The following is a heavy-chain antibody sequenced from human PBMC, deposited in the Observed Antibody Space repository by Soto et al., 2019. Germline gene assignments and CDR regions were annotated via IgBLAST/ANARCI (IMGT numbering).Heavy chain of an antibody. J-gene: IGHJ6*02. CDR1: GYTFTSYG. Sequence: ASVKVSCKASGYTFTSYGISWVRQAPGQGLEWMGWINPNSGGTNYAQKFQGWVTMTRDTSISTAYMELSRLRSDDTAVYYCARADTGMISATLAGNSYYYGMDVWGQGTTVTVSS. V-gene: IGHV1-2*04. CDR2: INPNSGGT. CDR3: ARADTGMISATLAGNSYYYGMDV. D-gene: IGHD5-18*01.